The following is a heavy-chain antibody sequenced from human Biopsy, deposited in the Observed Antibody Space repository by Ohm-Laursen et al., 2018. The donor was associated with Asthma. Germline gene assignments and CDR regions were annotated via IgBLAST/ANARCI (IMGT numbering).Heavy chain of an antibody. CDR3: ARGYSTSWYFGY. CDR2: ISSRCSNI. V-gene: IGHV3-11*01. J-gene: IGHJ4*02. D-gene: IGHD6-13*01. Sequence: SLRLSCSASGFTFRDYYMTWIRQAPGKGLEWVAYISSRCSNIFYADSVKGRFTISKDNAKKSLFLEMNSLTVEDRAVYFCARGYSTSWYFGYWGQGTLVTVSS. CDR1: GFTFRDYY.